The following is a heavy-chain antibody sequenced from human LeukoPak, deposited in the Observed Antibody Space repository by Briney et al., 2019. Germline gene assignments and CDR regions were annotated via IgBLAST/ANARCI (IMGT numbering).Heavy chain of an antibody. Sequence: GGSLRLSCAASGFTFSSYWLRWVRQAPGKGLEWVADINADGSEHYYVDSVKGRFTISRDNAKNSLYLQMNSLRAEDTSVYYCVRDGSQSPFSELLLDSYFDYWGQGTLVTVSS. CDR2: INADGSEH. CDR1: GFTFSSYW. CDR3: VRDGSQSPFSELLLDSYFDY. D-gene: IGHD3-3*02. J-gene: IGHJ4*02. V-gene: IGHV3-7*01.